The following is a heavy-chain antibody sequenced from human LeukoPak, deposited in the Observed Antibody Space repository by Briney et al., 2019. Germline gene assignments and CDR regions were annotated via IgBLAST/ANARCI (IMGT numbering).Heavy chain of an antibody. CDR2: ISYDGSNK. Sequence: GGSLRLSCAASGFTFSSYAMHWVRQAPGKGLEWVAVISYDGSNKYYADSVKGRFTISRDNSKNTLYLQMNSLRAEDTAVYYCARDRSSGWYVYYFGYWAREPWSPSPQ. D-gene: IGHD6-19*01. V-gene: IGHV3-30*04. CDR3: ARDRSSGWYVYYFGY. J-gene: IGHJ4*02. CDR1: GFTFSSYA.